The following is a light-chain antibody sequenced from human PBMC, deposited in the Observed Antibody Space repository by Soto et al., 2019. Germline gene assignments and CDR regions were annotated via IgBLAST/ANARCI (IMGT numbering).Light chain of an antibody. CDR1: SSDFGGYNY. CDR3: SSYTSSSTTVV. CDR2: EVS. J-gene: IGLJ2*01. Sequence: QSALTQPASVSGSPGQSITISCTGTSSDFGGYNYVSWYQQHPGKAPKLMIYEVSKRPSGVSNRFSGSKSGNTASLTISGLQAEDEADYYCSSYTSSSTTVVFGGGTKLTVL. V-gene: IGLV2-14*01.